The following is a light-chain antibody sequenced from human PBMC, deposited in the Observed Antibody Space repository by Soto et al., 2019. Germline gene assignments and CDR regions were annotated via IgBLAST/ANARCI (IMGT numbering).Light chain of an antibody. J-gene: IGKJ4*01. CDR1: QSVSSH. Sequence: ETVLTQSPATLSLSPGERATLSCRASQSVSSHLAWYQQKPGQAPRLLIYDASNRATGIPARFSGSGSGTDFTLTISSLEPEDFAVDYCQQRSNWPRLTFGGGTKVEIK. CDR2: DAS. CDR3: QQRSNWPRLT. V-gene: IGKV3-11*01.